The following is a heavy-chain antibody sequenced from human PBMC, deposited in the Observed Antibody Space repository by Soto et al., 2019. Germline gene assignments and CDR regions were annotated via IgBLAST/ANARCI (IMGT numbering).Heavy chain of an antibody. CDR3: ARKGRYSSSYFEY. D-gene: IGHD4-4*01. Sequence: SGPTLVNPTQTLTLTCTISGFSLSTSGLRVSWIRQPPGKALEWLARVDWDDDKLYNTSLQTRLTISKDTSKNQVVLTMTNMDPVDTATYYCARKGRYSSSYFEYWGQGIRVTVSS. J-gene: IGHJ4*02. CDR2: VDWDDDK. CDR1: GFSLSTSGLR. V-gene: IGHV2-70*04.